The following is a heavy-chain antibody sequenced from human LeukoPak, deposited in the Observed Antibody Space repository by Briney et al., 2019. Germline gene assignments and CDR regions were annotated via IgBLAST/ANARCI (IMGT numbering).Heavy chain of an antibody. CDR1: GGTFSSYA. CDR2: IIPILGIA. J-gene: IGHJ6*02. CDR3: ASGSGSLYYYGMDV. Sequence: SVKVSCKASGGTFSSYAISWVRQAPGQGLEWMGRIIPILGIANYAQKFQGRVTITADKSTSTAYMELSSLRSEDTAVFYCASGSGSLYYYGMDVWGQGTTVTVSS. D-gene: IGHD3-10*01. V-gene: IGHV1-69*04.